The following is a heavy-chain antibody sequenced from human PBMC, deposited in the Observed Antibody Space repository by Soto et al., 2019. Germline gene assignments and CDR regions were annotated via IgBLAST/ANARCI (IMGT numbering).Heavy chain of an antibody. CDR1: GLTVSSNY. CDR3: ARSITFGGVPL. Sequence: EVQLVESGGGLVQPGGSLRLSCAASGLTVSSNYMSWVRQAPGKGLEWVSVIYSGGSTYYSDSVKGRFSISRDNSKNTLYLQMNSLRAEDTAVYYCARSITFGGVPLWGQGTLVTVSS. D-gene: IGHD3-16*01. CDR2: IYSGGST. J-gene: IGHJ4*02. V-gene: IGHV3-66*01.